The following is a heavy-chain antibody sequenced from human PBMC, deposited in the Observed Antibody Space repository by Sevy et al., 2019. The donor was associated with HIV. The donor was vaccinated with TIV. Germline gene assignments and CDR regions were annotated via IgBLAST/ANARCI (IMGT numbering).Heavy chain of an antibody. J-gene: IGHJ3*02. CDR1: GFTFSSYA. CDR2: IFGDGDIT. D-gene: IGHD3-22*01. V-gene: IGHV3-23*01. CDR3: AGGRYDSSGSFDAFDI. Sequence: GGSLRLSCAASGFTFSSYAMNWVRQAPGKGLEWVSSIFGDGDITYYADSVKGRFTISRDKAKNTLYLQMHSLRAEDTAVYDCAGGRYDSSGSFDAFDIWGQGTVVTVSS.